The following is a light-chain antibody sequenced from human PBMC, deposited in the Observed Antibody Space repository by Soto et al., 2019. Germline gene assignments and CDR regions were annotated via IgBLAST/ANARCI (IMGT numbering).Light chain of an antibody. CDR1: SSNIGAGHD. V-gene: IGLV1-40*01. J-gene: IGLJ1*01. Sequence: QSVLTQPPSVSGAPGQRVTISCTGSSSNIGAGHDVHWYQQLPGTAPKFLIYGNSNRPSGVPDRFSGSKSGTSASLAITGLQTEDEADYYCQSYDSSLSGYVFGTGTKVTVL. CDR3: QSYDSSLSGYV. CDR2: GNS.